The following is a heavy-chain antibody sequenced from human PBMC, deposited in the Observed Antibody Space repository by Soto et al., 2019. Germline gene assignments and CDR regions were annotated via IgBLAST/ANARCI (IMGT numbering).Heavy chain of an antibody. CDR1: GYTFTSYG. J-gene: IGHJ3*02. D-gene: IGHD2-2*01. Sequence: QVRLVQSGAEVKKPGASVKVSCKASGYTFTSYGISWVRQAPGQGLEWMGWIRAYNGNTNYAQKLQGIVTMTTDTSTSTAYMELRSLRSDDTAVYYCARDRCSSTSCHDSFDIWGQGTMVTVSS. CDR3: ARDRCSSTSCHDSFDI. CDR2: IRAYNGNT. V-gene: IGHV1-18*01.